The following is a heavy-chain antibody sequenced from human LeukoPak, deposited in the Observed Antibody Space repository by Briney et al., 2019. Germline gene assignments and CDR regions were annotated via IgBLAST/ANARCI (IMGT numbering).Heavy chain of an antibody. V-gene: IGHV1-18*01. CDR2: ISAYNGNT. Sequence: GASVKVSCKASGYTFTSYGISWVRQAPGQGLEWMGWISAYNGNTNYAQKLQGRVTMTTDTSTSTAYMELRSLRSDDTAVYYCARDNRRTPSEYYFDYWGQGTLVTVSS. CDR1: GYTFTSYG. J-gene: IGHJ4*02. CDR3: ARDNRRTPSEYYFDY. D-gene: IGHD2-2*01.